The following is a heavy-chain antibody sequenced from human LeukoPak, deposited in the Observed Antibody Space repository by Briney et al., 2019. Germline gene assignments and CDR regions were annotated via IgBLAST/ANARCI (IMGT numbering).Heavy chain of an antibody. J-gene: IGHJ4*02. V-gene: IGHV4-61*02. CDR3: TQGGELMNY. CDR1: GASVSSGNYY. CDR2: IYTSGST. Sequence: SETLSLTCTDSGASVSSGNYYWTWIRQPAGKRLEWIGRIYTSGSTNYNPSLKSRVTISIDASKNQFSLRLSSVTAADSAVYYCTQGGELMNYWGQGTLVTVSS. D-gene: IGHD1-26*01.